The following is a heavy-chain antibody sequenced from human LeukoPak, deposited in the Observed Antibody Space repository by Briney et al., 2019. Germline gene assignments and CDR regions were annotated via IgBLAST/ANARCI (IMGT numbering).Heavy chain of an antibody. D-gene: IGHD6-19*01. J-gene: IGHJ4*02. V-gene: IGHV4-59*01. CDR2: IYYSGST. CDR3: ARVDLLRGSGCVDY. CDR1: GGSISSYY. Sequence: SETLSLTCTVSGGSISSYYWSWIRQPPGKGLEWIGYIYYSGSTNYNPSLKSRVTISVDTSKNQFSLKLSSVTAADTAVYYCARVDLLRGSGCVDYWGQGTLVTVSS.